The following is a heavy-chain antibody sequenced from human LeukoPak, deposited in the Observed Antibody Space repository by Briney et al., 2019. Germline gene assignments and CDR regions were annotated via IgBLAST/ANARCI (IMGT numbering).Heavy chain of an antibody. V-gene: IGHV3-30-3*02. CDR3: AKSTEYYYDSSPADY. CDR2: ISYDGSNK. D-gene: IGHD3-22*01. J-gene: IGHJ4*02. CDR1: GFTFSSYA. Sequence: GGSLRLSCAASGFTFSSYAMHWVRQAPGKGLEWVAVISYDGSNKYYADSVKGRFTISRDNSKNTLYLQMNSLRAEDTAVYYCAKSTEYYYDSSPADYWGQGTLVTVSS.